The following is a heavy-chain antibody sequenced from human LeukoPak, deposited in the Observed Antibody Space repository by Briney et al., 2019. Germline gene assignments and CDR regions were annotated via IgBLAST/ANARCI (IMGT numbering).Heavy chain of an antibody. J-gene: IGHJ3*01. CDR3: TRGSGSYRRAFDV. CDR1: GYTFTSYD. D-gene: IGHD3-10*01. V-gene: IGHV1-8*01. CDR2: MNPNSGDT. Sequence: GASVKVSCKASGYTFTSYDINWVRQATGQGLERMGWMNPNSGDTGYAQKLQGRATMTRDTSISTANMELSSLRSEDTAVYYCTRGSGSYRRAFDVWGQGTMVTVSS.